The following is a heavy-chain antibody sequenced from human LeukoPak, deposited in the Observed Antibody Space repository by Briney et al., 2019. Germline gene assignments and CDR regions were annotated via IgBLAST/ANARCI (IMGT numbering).Heavy chain of an antibody. Sequence: GGSLRLSCAASGFTFSSYAMSWVRQAPGKGLEWVSAISGSGRSTYYADSLKGRFTISRDNSKNTLYLKLNSLRAEDTAVYYCAKNPVGFIVPDYWGQGTLVTVSS. D-gene: IGHD2-2*01. CDR2: ISGSGRST. V-gene: IGHV3-23*01. CDR1: GFTFSSYA. J-gene: IGHJ4*02. CDR3: AKNPVGFIVPDY.